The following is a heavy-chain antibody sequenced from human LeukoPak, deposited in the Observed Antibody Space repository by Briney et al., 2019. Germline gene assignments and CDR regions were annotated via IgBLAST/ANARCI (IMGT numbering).Heavy chain of an antibody. CDR1: GYTFTSYD. CDR2: MNPNSGNT. D-gene: IGHD3-3*01. CDR3: ARGDYYDFWSGYHSFDY. V-gene: IGHV1-8*03. Sequence: ASVNVSCKASGYTFTSYDINWVRQATGQGLEWMGWMNPNSGNTGYAQKFQGRVTITRNTSISTAYMELSSLRSEDTAVYYCARGDYYDFWSGYHSFDYWGQGTLVTVSS. J-gene: IGHJ4*02.